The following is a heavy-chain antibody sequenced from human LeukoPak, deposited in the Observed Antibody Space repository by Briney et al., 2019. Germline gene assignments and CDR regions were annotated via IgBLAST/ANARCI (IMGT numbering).Heavy chain of an antibody. CDR3: AKDLGSGSPSAY. D-gene: IGHD1-26*01. V-gene: IGHV3-30*04. J-gene: IGHJ4*02. CDR2: IPYDGSNK. CDR1: GFTFSSYA. Sequence: PGGSLRLSCAASGFTFSSYAMHWVRQAPGKGLEWVAVIPYDGSNKYYADSVKGRFTISRDNSKNTLYLQMNSLRAEDTAVYYCAKDLGSGSPSAYWGQGTLVTVSS.